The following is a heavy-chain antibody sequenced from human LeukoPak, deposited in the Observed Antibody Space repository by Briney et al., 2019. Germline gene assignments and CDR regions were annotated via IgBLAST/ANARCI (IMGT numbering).Heavy chain of an antibody. CDR1: GFTFSSYW. CDR3: AKDRRDGYNYDHYGMDV. V-gene: IGHV3-7*03. D-gene: IGHD5-24*01. J-gene: IGHJ6*02. Sequence: GGSLRLSCAASGFTFSSYWMSWVRQAPGKGLEWVANIKQDGSEKYYVDSVKGRFTISRDNSMKTLYVQMNSLRAEDTAVYYCAKDRRDGYNYDHYGMDVWGQGTTVTVSS. CDR2: IKQDGSEK.